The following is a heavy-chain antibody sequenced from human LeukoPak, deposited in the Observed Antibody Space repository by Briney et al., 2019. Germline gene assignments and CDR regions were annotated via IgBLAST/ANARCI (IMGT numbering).Heavy chain of an antibody. CDR1: GGSISSSYW. CDR3: ARALITFGGGPSPPDY. CDR2: IYHSGST. V-gene: IGHV4-4*02. Sequence: SETLSLTCAVSGGSISSSYWWSRVRQPPGKGLEWIGSIYHSGSTYYNPSLKSRVTISVDTSKNQFSLKLSSVTAADTAVYYCARALITFGGGPSPPDYWGQGTLVTVSS. D-gene: IGHD3-16*01. J-gene: IGHJ4*02.